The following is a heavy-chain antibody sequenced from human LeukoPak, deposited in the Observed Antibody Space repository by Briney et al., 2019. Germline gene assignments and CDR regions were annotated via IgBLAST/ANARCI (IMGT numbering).Heavy chain of an antibody. V-gene: IGHV4-34*01. CDR3: AKSDGRLEVVVAASD. Sequence: SETLSLACAVYGGSFSGYYWSWIRQPPGKGLEWIGEINHSGGTNYNPSLKSRVTISVDTSKNQFSLKLSSVTAADTAVYYCAKSDGRLEVVVAASDWGQGTLVTVSS. J-gene: IGHJ4*02. CDR2: INHSGGT. CDR1: GGSFSGYY. D-gene: IGHD2-15*01.